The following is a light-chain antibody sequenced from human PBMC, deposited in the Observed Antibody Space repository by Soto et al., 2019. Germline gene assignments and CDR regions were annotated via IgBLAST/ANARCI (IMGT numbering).Light chain of an antibody. J-gene: IGLJ2*01. Sequence: QSVLTQPPSASGSPGQSVTISCTGTSSDVGGYNFVSWYQQYPGKAPKLVIYEVSKRPSGVPDRFSGSKSGNTASLTVSGLQAEDEAECYCSTYAVNDNLGVLCGGNKVTVL. CDR2: EVS. CDR1: SSDVGGYNF. CDR3: STYAVNDNLGV. V-gene: IGLV2-8*01.